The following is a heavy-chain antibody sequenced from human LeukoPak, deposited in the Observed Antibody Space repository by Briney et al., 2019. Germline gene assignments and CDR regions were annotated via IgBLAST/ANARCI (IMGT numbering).Heavy chain of an antibody. CDR1: GFTFSTYG. V-gene: IGHV3-48*04. Sequence: GGSLRLSCAASGFTFSTYGMTWVRQAPGKGLEWISYISSSSDSIKYADSVKGRFTSSRDNAKNSLYLQMSSLRAEDTAVYYCARDESSGYALYYFDYWGQGTLVTVSS. CDR2: ISSSSDSI. CDR3: ARDESSGYALYYFDY. D-gene: IGHD3-22*01. J-gene: IGHJ4*02.